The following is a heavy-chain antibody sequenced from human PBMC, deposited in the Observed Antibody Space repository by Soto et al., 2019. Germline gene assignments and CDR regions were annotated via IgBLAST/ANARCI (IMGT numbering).Heavy chain of an antibody. CDR1: GGSISSSSYY. J-gene: IGHJ4*02. V-gene: IGHV4-39*01. CDR2: IYYSGST. D-gene: IGHD2-2*01. Sequence: SETLSLTCTVSGGSISSSSYYWGWIRQPPGKGLEWIGSIYYSGSTYYNPSLKSRVTISVDTSKNQFSLKLSSVTAADTAVYYCARCLSRVDYWGQGTLVTVSS. CDR3: ARCLSRVDY.